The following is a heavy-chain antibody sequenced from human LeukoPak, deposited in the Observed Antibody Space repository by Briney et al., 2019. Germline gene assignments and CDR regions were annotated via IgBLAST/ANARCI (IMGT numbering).Heavy chain of an antibody. D-gene: IGHD1-26*01. CDR1: GGSISRSSYY. J-gene: IGHJ5*02. CDR3: ARDIPDTGSYPGWFDP. CDR2: IYYSGST. Sequence: SETLSLTCTVSGGSISRSSYYWGWIRQSPGKGLEWIGSIYYSGSTYYNPSLGSRVTISVDTSKNQFSLKLSSVTAADTAVYYCARDIPDTGSYPGWFDPWGQGTLVTVSS. V-gene: IGHV4-39*07.